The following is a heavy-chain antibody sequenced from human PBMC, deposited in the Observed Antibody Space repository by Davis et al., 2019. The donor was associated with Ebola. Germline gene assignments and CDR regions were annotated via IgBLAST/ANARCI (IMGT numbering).Heavy chain of an antibody. CDR1: GYTFTSSD. V-gene: IGHV1-8*01. J-gene: IGHJ4*02. CDR3: ARGGYSGGLDY. D-gene: IGHD1-26*01. CDR2: MNPDSGNT. Sequence: ASVQVSCKASGYTFTSSDINWVRQATGQGFEWLGWMNPDSGNTGYAQKFQGRITMTRNTSISTAYMELSSLRSEDTAVYYCARGGYSGGLDYWGQGTLVTVSS.